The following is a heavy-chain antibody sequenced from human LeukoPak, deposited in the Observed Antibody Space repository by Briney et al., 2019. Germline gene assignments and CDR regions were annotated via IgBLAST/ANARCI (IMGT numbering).Heavy chain of an antibody. J-gene: IGHJ5*02. Sequence: SETLSLTCSVSDGSINSYYWSWIRQPPGKGLEGIGYIHSSGATHYNPSLKSRVTTSLDTSKNQFSLKLSSVTAADTAVYYCARLGSYSDHWGQGTLVTVSS. D-gene: IGHD1-26*01. CDR1: DGSINSYY. V-gene: IGHV4-4*09. CDR2: IHSSGAT. CDR3: ARLGSYSDH.